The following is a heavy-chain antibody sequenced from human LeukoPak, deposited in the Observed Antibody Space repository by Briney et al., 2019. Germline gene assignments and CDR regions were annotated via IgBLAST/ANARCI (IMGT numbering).Heavy chain of an antibody. D-gene: IGHD1-26*01. CDR3: AKASKISGSPLNY. CDR2: ISGSGGST. V-gene: IGHV3-23*01. Sequence: GGSLRLSCAASGFTFSSYAMSWVRQAPGKGLEWVSAISGSGGSTYYADSVEGRFTISRDNSKNTLYLQMNSLRAEDTAAYYCAKASKISGSPLNYWGQGTLVTVSS. CDR1: GFTFSSYA. J-gene: IGHJ4*02.